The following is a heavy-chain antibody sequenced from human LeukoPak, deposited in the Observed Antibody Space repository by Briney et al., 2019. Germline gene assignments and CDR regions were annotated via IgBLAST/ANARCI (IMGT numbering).Heavy chain of an antibody. J-gene: IGHJ4*01. V-gene: IGHV4-39*01. CDR1: GGSVTSGSHY. D-gene: IGHD3-9*01. CDR3: ATTFSDILTPSYVFDF. CDR2: IHYHENT. Sequence: ETLSLTCSVSGGSVTSGSHYWIWIRQPPGKGLEWIGSIHYHENTYSNPSLKSRVSMSIDTSKNQFSLNLSSVSAADTAVFYCATTFSDILTPSYVFDFWGQGSLVTVSS.